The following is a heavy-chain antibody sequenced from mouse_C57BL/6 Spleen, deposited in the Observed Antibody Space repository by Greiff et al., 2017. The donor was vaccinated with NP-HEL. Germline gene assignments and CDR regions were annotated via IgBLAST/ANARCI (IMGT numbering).Heavy chain of an antibody. J-gene: IGHJ4*01. CDR3: AKGSSGYALDY. Sequence: VKLQQPGAELVKPGASVKLSCKASGYTFTSYWMHWVKQRPGQGLEWIGMIHPNSGSTNYNEKFKSKATLTVDKSSSTAYMQLSSLTSEDSAVYYCAKGSSGYALDYWGQGTSVTVSS. D-gene: IGHD3-2*02. V-gene: IGHV1-64*01. CDR2: IHPNSGST. CDR1: GYTFTSYW.